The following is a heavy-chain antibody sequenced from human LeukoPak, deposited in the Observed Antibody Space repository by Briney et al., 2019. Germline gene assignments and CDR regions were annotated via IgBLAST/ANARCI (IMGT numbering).Heavy chain of an antibody. Sequence: GGSLRLSCAASGFIFDDYAMHWVRQAPGKGLEWVSLISGNGGKTYSADSVKGRFTISRDNRKNSLYLQMNSLRTEDTALYYCAKEGSGGGLDLDYWGQGTLVTVSS. CDR2: ISGNGGKT. J-gene: IGHJ4*02. CDR1: GFIFDDYA. V-gene: IGHV3-43*02. D-gene: IGHD3-3*01. CDR3: AKEGSGGGLDLDY.